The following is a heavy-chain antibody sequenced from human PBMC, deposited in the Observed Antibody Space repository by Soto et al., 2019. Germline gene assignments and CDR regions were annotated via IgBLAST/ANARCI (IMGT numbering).Heavy chain of an antibody. CDR1: GYNFTSYG. D-gene: IGHD3-10*01. CDR2: ISGYNGNT. J-gene: IGHJ6*02. CDR3: ARAGKYYYGSGSPYYYGMDV. Sequence: QVRLVQSGAEVKKPGASVKVSCRASGYNFTSYGVTWVRQAPGQGLEWMGWISGYNGNTNYAQKLQRRVTMTTDTPTTTAYMELRSLRSDDTALYYCARAGKYYYGSGSPYYYGMDVWGQGIRVTVSS. V-gene: IGHV1-18*04.